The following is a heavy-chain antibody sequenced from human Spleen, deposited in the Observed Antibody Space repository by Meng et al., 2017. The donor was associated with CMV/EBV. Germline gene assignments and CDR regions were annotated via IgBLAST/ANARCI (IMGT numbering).Heavy chain of an antibody. CDR1: GYTFTDDY. CDR2: IYPNSGGT. V-gene: IGHV1-2*02. CDR3: ARDNDWGPDY. J-gene: IGHJ4*02. D-gene: IGHD3-9*01. Sequence: VYCKAAGYTFTDDYFHWVRQAPGQGLEWMGWIYPNSGGTHYAQKFQGRLTVTTDTSISTGYMELSSLGSDDTAVYYCARDNDWGPDYWGQGTLVTVSS.